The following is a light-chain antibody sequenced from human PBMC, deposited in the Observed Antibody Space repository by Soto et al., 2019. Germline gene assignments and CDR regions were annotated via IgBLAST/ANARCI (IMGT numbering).Light chain of an antibody. V-gene: IGLV2-8*01. CDR2: EVN. J-gene: IGLJ1*01. CDR1: SSNIGAYKY. Sequence: QSVLSQPPSASGSPGQSVSISRTGTSSNIGAYKYVSWYQQHPGQAPRLIIYEVNKRPSGVPDRFSGSKSGNTASLTVSGLQAEDEADYYCNSYAGYINFGYVFGTGTKVTVL. CDR3: NSYAGYINFGYV.